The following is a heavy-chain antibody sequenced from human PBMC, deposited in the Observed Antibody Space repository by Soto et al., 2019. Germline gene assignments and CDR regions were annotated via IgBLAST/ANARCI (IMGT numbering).Heavy chain of an antibody. Sequence: QVQLVQSGAEVKKPGSSVKVSCKASGGTFSSYAISWVRQAPGQGLEWMGGIIPIFGTANYAQKFQGRVTITADESTSTAYMELSSLRSEDTDVYYCATRWGYCSGGSCYVSYFDYWGQGTLVTVSS. J-gene: IGHJ4*02. CDR2: IIPIFGTA. V-gene: IGHV1-69*12. CDR1: GGTFSSYA. D-gene: IGHD2-15*01. CDR3: ATRWGYCSGGSCYVSYFDY.